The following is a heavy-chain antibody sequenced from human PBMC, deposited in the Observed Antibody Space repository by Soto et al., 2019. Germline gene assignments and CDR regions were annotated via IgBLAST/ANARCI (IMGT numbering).Heavy chain of an antibody. J-gene: IGHJ4*02. CDR1: GGSISSSSYY. CDR2: IYYSGST. D-gene: IGHD3-10*01. Sequence: QLQLQESGPGLVKPSETLSLTCTVSGGSISSSSYYWGWIRQPPGKGLEGIGSIYYSGSTYYNPSLMIRVTISVDTSENQFSLKLSSVTAADTAVYYCATPWFGDGDYWGQGALVTVSS. V-gene: IGHV4-39*01. CDR3: ATPWFGDGDY.